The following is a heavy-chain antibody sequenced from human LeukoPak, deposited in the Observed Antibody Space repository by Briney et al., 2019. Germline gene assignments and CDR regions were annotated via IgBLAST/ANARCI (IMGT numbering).Heavy chain of an antibody. CDR2: ISYDGSNK. Sequence: GGSLRLSCAASGFTFSSYSMNWVRQAPGKGLEWVAVISYDGSNKYYADSVKGRFTISRDNSKNTLYLQMNSLRAEDTAVYYCAREHGPHFYSSRPDYWGQGTLVTVSS. D-gene: IGHD6-13*01. CDR3: AREHGPHFYSSRPDY. CDR1: GFTFSSYS. J-gene: IGHJ4*02. V-gene: IGHV3-30*03.